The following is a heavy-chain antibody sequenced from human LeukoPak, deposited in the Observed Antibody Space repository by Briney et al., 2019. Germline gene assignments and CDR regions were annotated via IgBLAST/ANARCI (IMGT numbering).Heavy chain of an antibody. CDR2: INSDGSTT. J-gene: IGHJ4*02. CDR1: GFTFSSYW. CDR3: ARDQGFSSIDY. Sequence: GGSLRLSCAASGFTFSSYWMHWVRQAPGKGLVWVSRINSDGSTTRYADSVKGRFTISRDNAKNTLYLQMNSLRAEDTAVYYCARDQGFSSIDYWGQGTLVTVSS. V-gene: IGHV3-74*01.